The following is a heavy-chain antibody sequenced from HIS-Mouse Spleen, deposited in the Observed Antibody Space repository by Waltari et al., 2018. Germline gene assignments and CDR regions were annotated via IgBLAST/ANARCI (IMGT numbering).Heavy chain of an antibody. J-gene: IGHJ2*01. D-gene: IGHD6-13*01. CDR1: GGSIRSSSYS. CDR3: AREIPYSSSWYDWYFDL. Sequence: QLQLQESGPGLVKPSETLSLTCTVSGGSIRSSSYSWGWLRQPPGKGMEWIGSIYYSGRTYYNPSLNIRVTISVDTSKNQFSLKLSSVTAADTAVYYCAREIPYSSSWYDWYFDLWGRGTLVTVSS. V-gene: IGHV4-39*07. CDR2: IYYSGRT.